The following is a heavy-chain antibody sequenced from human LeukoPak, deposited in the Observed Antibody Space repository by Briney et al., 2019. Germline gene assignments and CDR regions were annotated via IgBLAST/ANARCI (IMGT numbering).Heavy chain of an antibody. Sequence: SETLSLTCTVSGYSISSGYYWGWIRQPPGKGLEWIGSIYPSGTTYYNPSLKSRVTISVDTSKNQFSLKVSSVTAADTAVYYCARDDGLVSGAAARYPPNDYWGQGTLVTVSS. CDR2: IYPSGTT. D-gene: IGHD6-13*01. CDR3: ARDDGLVSGAAARYPPNDY. J-gene: IGHJ4*02. CDR1: GYSISSGYY. V-gene: IGHV4-38-2*02.